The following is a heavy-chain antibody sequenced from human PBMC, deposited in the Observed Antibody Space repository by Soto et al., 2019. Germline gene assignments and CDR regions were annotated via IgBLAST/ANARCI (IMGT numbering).Heavy chain of an antibody. Sequence: QVQLVESGGGVVQPGRSLRLSCAASGFTFSSYGMHWVRQAPGKGLEWVAVISYDGSNKYYADSVKGRFTISRDNSKNTLYLQMNSLSAEDTAVYYCAKGPGYFDLWGRGTLVTVSS. CDR1: GFTFSSYG. CDR3: AKGPGYFDL. CDR2: ISYDGSNK. V-gene: IGHV3-30*18. J-gene: IGHJ2*01.